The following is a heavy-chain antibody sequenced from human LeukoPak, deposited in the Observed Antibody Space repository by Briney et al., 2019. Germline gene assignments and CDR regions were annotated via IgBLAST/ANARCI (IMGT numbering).Heavy chain of an antibody. CDR2: IYHTGKI. Sequence: PSETLSLTCTVSGVSISSSNWWSWVRQSPGKGLEWIAEIYHTGKINYNPSFRSRVTISVDTSQNRFSLSLRSMTAADSAVYYCAREGGYYTSSWFMDFWGQGTLVTVSS. CDR3: AREGGYYTSSWFMDF. D-gene: IGHD6-13*01. V-gene: IGHV4-4*02. CDR1: GVSISSSNW. J-gene: IGHJ4*02.